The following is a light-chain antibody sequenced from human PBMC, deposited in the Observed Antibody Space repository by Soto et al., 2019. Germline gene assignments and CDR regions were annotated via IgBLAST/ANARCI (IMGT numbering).Light chain of an antibody. CDR1: QSISSW. V-gene: IGKV1-5*01. Sequence: DIQMTQSPSTLSASLGDRVTITCRSSQSISSWLAWYQQKPGKAPKLLIYDASSLESGVPSRFSGSGSGTEFTLTIGGLQPDDFATYYCQQFNSYPITFAQGTRLEIK. CDR3: QQFNSYPIT. J-gene: IGKJ5*01. CDR2: DAS.